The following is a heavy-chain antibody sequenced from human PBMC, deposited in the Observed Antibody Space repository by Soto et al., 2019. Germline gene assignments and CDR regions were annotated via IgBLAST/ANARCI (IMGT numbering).Heavy chain of an antibody. CDR3: ARAIAAADPYYYYYMDV. V-gene: IGHV3-21*01. CDR1: GFTFSSYS. CDR2: ISSSSSYI. D-gene: IGHD6-13*01. J-gene: IGHJ6*03. Sequence: EVQLVESGGGLVKPGGSLRLSCAASGFTFSSYSMNWVRQAPGKGLEWVSSISSSSSYIYYADSVKGRFTISIDNAKNSLYLQMNSLRAEDTAVYYCARAIAAADPYYYYYMDVWGKGTTVTVSS.